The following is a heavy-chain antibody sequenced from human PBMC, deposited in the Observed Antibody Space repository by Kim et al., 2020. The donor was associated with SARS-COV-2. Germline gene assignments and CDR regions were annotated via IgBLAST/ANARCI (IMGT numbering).Heavy chain of an antibody. V-gene: IGHV4-59*01. J-gene: IGHJ6*02. CDR3: ARDLCYYGSGSYCYGMDV. D-gene: IGHD3-10*01. Sequence: SETLSLTCTVSGGSISSYYWSWIRQPPGKGLEWIGYIYYSGSTNYNPSLKSRVTISVDTSKNQFSLKLSSVTAADTAMYYCARDLCYYGSGSYCYGMDVWGQGTTVTVSS. CDR1: GGSISSYY. CDR2: IYYSGST.